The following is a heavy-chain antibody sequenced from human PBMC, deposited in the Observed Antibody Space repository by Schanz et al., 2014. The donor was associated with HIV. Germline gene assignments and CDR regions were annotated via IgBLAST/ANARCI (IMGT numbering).Heavy chain of an antibody. CDR1: GFTFSSYG. V-gene: IGHV3-33*06. Sequence: QVQLVESGGGVVQPGRSLRLSCAASGFTFSSYGMHWVRQAPGKGLEWVAVIWFDGSNKYYADSVKGRFTISRDNSKNMLYLQMRSLRGQDTAVYFCAKGRVSDSPLFDYWGQGTLVTVSS. J-gene: IGHJ4*02. CDR2: IWFDGSNK. CDR3: AKGRVSDSPLFDY.